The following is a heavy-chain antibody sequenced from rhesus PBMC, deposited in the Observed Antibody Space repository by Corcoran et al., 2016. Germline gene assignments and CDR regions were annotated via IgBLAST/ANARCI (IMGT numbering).Heavy chain of an antibody. V-gene: IGHV4-169*01. CDR2: IYGSGSRT. Sequence: QLQLQESGPGLVKPSETLSVTCAVSGGSIRSSYWICIRPAPGKGLEGIGYIYGSGSRTNYNPALKSRVTLSVDTSKNQFSLKLSSVTAADTAVYYCVRVSTSLDVWGRGVLVTVSS. D-gene: IGHD2-15*01. J-gene: IGHJ5-2*02. CDR3: VRVSTSLDV. CDR1: GGSIRSSY.